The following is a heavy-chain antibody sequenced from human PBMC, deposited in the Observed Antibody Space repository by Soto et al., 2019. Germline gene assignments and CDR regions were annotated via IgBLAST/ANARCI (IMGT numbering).Heavy chain of an antibody. J-gene: IGHJ4*02. CDR2: ISAYNTNT. CDR3: ARDTPPTDY. Sequence: QVQLVQSGAEVKKPGDSVKVSCKTSGYTFTSYHISWVRQAPGQGREWRGWISAYNTNTNYAQKVQGRVTMTTDTFTSTAYMELRSLRSNDTAVYYCARDTPPTDYWGQGTLVTVSS. V-gene: IGHV1-18*01. CDR1: GYTFTSYH.